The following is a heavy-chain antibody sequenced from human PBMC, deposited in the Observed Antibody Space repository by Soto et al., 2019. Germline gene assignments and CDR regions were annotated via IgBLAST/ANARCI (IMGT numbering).Heavy chain of an antibody. CDR2: ISYDGSNK. CDR3: AKKREYGDYTSAFDI. Sequence: QVQLVESGGGVVQPGRSLRLSCAASGFTFTNYAMHWVRQAPGKGLEWVAVISYDGSNKYYADSVKGRFTISRDNYKDRLYLQMNSLRAEDTAVYYCAKKREYGDYTSAFDIWGQGTRVTVSS. V-gene: IGHV3-30*18. CDR1: GFTFTNYA. D-gene: IGHD4-17*01. J-gene: IGHJ3*02.